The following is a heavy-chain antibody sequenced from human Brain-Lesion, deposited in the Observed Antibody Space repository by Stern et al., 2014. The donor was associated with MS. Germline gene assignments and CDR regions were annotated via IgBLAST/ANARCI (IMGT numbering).Heavy chain of an antibody. V-gene: IGHV3-30*18. Sequence: QMQLVQSGGGVVQPGRPLRLSCVASGFTFGSCAMHWVRQAPGKGLEWVAGVSYDGSNKYYADSVKGRFTISRENSQNTLYMQMSSLRPEDTAVYYCAKDRQYLTYFFDHWGQGSLVTVSS. J-gene: IGHJ5*02. D-gene: IGHD2/OR15-2a*01. CDR2: VSYDGSNK. CDR3: AKDRQYLTYFFDH. CDR1: GFTFGSCA.